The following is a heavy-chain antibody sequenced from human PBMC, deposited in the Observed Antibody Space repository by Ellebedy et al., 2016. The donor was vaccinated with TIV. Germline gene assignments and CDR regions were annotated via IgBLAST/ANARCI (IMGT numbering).Heavy chain of an antibody. V-gene: IGHV4-59*01. J-gene: IGHJ4*02. CDR1: GDSISSYY. Sequence: MPSETLSLTCTVSGDSISSYYWSWVRQPPGKGLEWIAFIHYTGSTNYNPSLKSRVTISVDTSKSQFSLKLTSVTAADTAVYYCATGGASSEWFGFWGQGTLVTVSS. D-gene: IGHD3-10*01. CDR3: ATGGASSEWFGF. CDR2: IHYTGST.